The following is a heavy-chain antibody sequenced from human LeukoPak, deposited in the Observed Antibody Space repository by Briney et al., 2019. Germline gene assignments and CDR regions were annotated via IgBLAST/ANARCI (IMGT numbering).Heavy chain of an antibody. V-gene: IGHV4-34*01. CDR1: GGSFSGYY. J-gene: IGHJ3*02. CDR3: ARAPSAFDI. Sequence: SETLSLTCAVYGGSFSGYYWSWIRQPPGKGLEWIGEINHSGSTNYNPSLKSRVTISVDTSKNQFSLKLSSVTAADTAVYYCARAPSAFDIWGQGTMVTVPS. CDR2: INHSGST.